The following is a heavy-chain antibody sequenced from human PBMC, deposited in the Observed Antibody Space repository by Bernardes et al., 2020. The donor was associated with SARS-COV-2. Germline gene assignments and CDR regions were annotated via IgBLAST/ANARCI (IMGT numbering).Heavy chain of an antibody. CDR3: AKDISGTYDYSGPGV. CDR2: ISWDGDRT. J-gene: IGHJ6*02. V-gene: IGHV3-43*01. D-gene: IGHD5-12*01. Sequence: LSCAASGFTFDDYTMHWVRRAPGKGLEWVSLISWDGDRTYYADSVKGRFTISRDNSKNSLYLQMNSLRTEDTAFYYCAKDISGTYDYSGPGVWGQGTTVTVSS. CDR1: GFTFDDYT.